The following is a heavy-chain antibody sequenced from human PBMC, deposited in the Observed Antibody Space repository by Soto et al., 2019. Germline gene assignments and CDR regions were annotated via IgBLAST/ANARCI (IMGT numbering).Heavy chain of an antibody. CDR1: GFTFSSYA. V-gene: IGHV3-30-3*01. CDR2: ISYDGSNK. CDR3: ARDPSAAAPDY. Sequence: LRLSCAASGFTFSSYAMHWVRQAPGKGLEWVAVISYDGSNKYYADSVKGRFTISRDNSKNTLYLRMNSLRAEDTAVYYCARDPSAAAPDYWGQGTLVTVSS. J-gene: IGHJ4*02. D-gene: IGHD6-13*01.